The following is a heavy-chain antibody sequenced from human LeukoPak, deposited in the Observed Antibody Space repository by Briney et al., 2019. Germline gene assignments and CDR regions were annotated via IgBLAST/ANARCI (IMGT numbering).Heavy chain of an antibody. CDR2: INFDGSST. V-gene: IGHV3-74*01. J-gene: IGHJ3*02. Sequence: GGSLRLSCAASGFTFRSYWMHWVRQAPGKGLVWVSRINFDGSSTSYADSVKGRFTISRDNAKNTLFLQVNSLRAEDTAVYYCARDPENKDAFDIWGQGTMVTVSS. CDR1: GFTFRSYW. CDR3: ARDPENKDAFDI. D-gene: IGHD1-14*01.